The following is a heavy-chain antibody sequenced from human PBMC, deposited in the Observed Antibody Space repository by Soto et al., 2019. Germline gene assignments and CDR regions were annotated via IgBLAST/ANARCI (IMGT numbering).Heavy chain of an antibody. J-gene: IGHJ3*02. CDR3: AREGGRHCSPTRCYNAFDI. Sequence: EVLLVESGGGLVQPGGSLRLSCASSGFSFSAFSMNWVRQAPGKGLEWVSYISSSSNTIYYADSVKGRFTISRDNAQTTLYLQMNSLRDEDTAVYYCAREGGRHCSPTRCYNAFDIWGQGTMVTVSS. CDR1: GFSFSAFS. V-gene: IGHV3-48*02. CDR2: ISSSSNTI. D-gene: IGHD2-2*02.